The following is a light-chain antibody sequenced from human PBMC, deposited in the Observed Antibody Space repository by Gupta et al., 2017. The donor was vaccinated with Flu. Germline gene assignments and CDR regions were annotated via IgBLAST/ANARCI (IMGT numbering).Light chain of an antibody. CDR2: GNS. V-gene: IGLV1-40*01. CDR1: STNIGASYN. J-gene: IGLJ3*02. CDR3: QSYDSSLSHWV. Sequence: STNIGASYNVHWYQQLTGTAPKLIIYGNSKRPSGVPDRISGSKSDTSATLAIXGXQAEDEXDYYCQSYDSSLSHWVFGGGTKLTVL.